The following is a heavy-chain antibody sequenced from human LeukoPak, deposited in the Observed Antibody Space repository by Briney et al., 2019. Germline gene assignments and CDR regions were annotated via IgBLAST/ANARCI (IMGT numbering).Heavy chain of an antibody. V-gene: IGHV5-51*01. Sequence: GESLKISCKASGYRFTNYWIGWVRQMPGKGLEWMGIIYGGDSDDRYSPSFQGQVTISADKSMNTAYLQWSSLKASDTAMYYCTRRGSGYDHWHFDYWGQGTLVTVSS. D-gene: IGHD5-12*01. CDR1: GYRFTNYW. CDR2: IYGGDSDD. J-gene: IGHJ4*02. CDR3: TRRGSGYDHWHFDY.